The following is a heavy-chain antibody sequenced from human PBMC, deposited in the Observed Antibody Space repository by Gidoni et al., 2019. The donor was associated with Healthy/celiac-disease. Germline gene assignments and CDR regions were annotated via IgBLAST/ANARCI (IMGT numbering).Heavy chain of an antibody. J-gene: IGHJ4*02. CDR3: ARWGRHCSSTSCYGFYFDY. CDR2: IYTSGST. CDR1: GGSISSGSYY. V-gene: IGHV4-61*02. Sequence: QVQLQESGPGLVKPSQTLSITCPVSGGSISSGSYYWSWIRQPAGKGLEWIGRIYTSGSTNYNPSLKSRVTISVDTSKNQFSLKLSSVTAADTAVYYCARWGRHCSSTSCYGFYFDYWGQGTLVTVSS. D-gene: IGHD2-2*01.